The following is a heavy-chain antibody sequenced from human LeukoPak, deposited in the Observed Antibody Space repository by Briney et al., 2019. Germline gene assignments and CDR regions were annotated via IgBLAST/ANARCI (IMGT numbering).Heavy chain of an antibody. V-gene: IGHV4-39*07. CDR1: GGSISSSSYY. J-gene: IGHJ4*02. CDR3: ARDQGRIAVADKHFDY. D-gene: IGHD6-19*01. CDR2: IYYSGST. Sequence: SETLFLTRTVSGGSISSSSYYWGWIRQPPGKGLEWIGSIYYSGSTYYNPSLKSRVTISVDTSKNQFSLKLSSVTAADTAVYYCARDQGRIAVADKHFDYWGQGTLVTVSS.